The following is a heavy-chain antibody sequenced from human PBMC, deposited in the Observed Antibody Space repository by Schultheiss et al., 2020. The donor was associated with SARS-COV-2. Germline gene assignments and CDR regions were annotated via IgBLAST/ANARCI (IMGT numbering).Heavy chain of an antibody. CDR3: ARGSGGYAYDAFDI. Sequence: GESLKISCAASGFTVSSNYMSWVRQAPGKGLEWVAVISYDGSNKYYADSVKGRFTISRDNAKNTLYLQMNSLRAEDTAVYYCARGSGGYAYDAFDIWGQGTMVTVSS. D-gene: IGHD5-18*01. CDR1: GFTVSSNY. V-gene: IGHV3-30*03. J-gene: IGHJ3*02. CDR2: ISYDGSNK.